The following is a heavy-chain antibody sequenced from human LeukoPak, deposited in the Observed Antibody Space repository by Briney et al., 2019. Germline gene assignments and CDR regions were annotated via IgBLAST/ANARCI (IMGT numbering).Heavy chain of an antibody. CDR2: ISNNGGYT. J-gene: IGHJ4*02. CDR3: AKQLGYCSDGSCYFPY. Sequence: GGSLRLSCAASGFTFSSSAMRWVRQAPGKGLEWVSAISNNGGYTYYADSVQGRFTISRDNSKSTLCLQMNSLRAEDTAVYYCAKQLGYCSDGSCYFPYWGQGTLVTVSS. V-gene: IGHV3-23*01. CDR1: GFTFSSSA. D-gene: IGHD2-15*01.